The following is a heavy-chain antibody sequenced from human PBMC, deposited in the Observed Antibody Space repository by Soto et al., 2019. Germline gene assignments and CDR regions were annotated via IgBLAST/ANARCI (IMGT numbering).Heavy chain of an antibody. V-gene: IGHV4-59*07. D-gene: IGHD3-10*01. CDR2: IYYGGST. J-gene: IGHJ6*02. Sequence: QVQLQESGPALVRPSDSLSLMCSVSGVPITTFYWSWIRQAPGKGLEYIGYIYYGGSTHYNPALKSRVTIAVDTAKNEFSLNLRSVTAADTAAYSCARGQLLHYRDGLEGWGQGTTV. CDR3: ARGQLLHYRDGLEG. CDR1: GVPITTFY.